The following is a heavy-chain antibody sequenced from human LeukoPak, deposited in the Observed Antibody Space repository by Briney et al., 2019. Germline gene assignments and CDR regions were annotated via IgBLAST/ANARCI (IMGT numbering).Heavy chain of an antibody. CDR2: ISYDGSYK. CDR3: VRDQASGSAFDY. Sequence: GGSLRLSCAASGFAFSSYAMHWVRQAPGKGLEWVAVISYDGSYKYYADSVKGRVTISRDNSKNTLYLQMNSLRAEDTAVHYCVRDQASGSAFDYWGQGTLVTVSS. V-gene: IGHV3-30*04. D-gene: IGHD3-10*01. CDR1: GFAFSSYA. J-gene: IGHJ4*02.